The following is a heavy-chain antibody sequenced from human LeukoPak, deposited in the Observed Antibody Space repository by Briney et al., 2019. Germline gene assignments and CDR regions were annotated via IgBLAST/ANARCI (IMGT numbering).Heavy chain of an antibody. CDR3: AKGSGGSGLFDY. CDR1: GFTISSYA. CDR2: ISGSGGST. J-gene: IGHJ4*02. V-gene: IGHV3-23*01. Sequence: GGSLRLSCAASGFTISSYAMSWVRQAPGKGLEWVSAISGSGGSTYYADSVKGRFTISRDNSKNTLYLQMNSLRAEDTAVYYCAKGSGGSGLFDYWGQGTLVTVSS. D-gene: IGHD6-19*01.